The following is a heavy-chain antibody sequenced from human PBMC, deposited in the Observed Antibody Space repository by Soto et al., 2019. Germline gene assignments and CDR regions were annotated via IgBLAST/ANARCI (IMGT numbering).Heavy chain of an antibody. J-gene: IGHJ4*02. V-gene: IGHV1-69*02. CDR1: GDTFTFYS. D-gene: IGHD3-10*01. Sequence: QVQLVQSGAEVKRPGSSVKVSCKASGDTFTFYSINWVRQAPGLGLEWMGRINPILSMSNYAQRFQGRVTMTADKSTSTAYMELSSLRSEDTATYYCASSYGSGYRAFDYWGQGALVTVPS. CDR3: ASSYGSGYRAFDY. CDR2: INPILSMS.